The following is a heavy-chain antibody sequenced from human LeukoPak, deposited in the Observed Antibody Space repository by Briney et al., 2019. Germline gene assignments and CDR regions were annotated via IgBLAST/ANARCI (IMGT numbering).Heavy chain of an antibody. J-gene: IGHJ4*02. D-gene: IGHD2-15*01. Sequence: SETLSLTCTVCRGSISPYYWSWIRQSPGKGLEWIGYIYYIGTTNYNPSLQSRVTMSVDTSTNQFTLNLASVTAADTAVYYCARGGFESCSAGSCLLGNYWGQGILVAVSS. CDR3: ARGGFESCSAGSCLLGNY. V-gene: IGHV4-59*01. CDR1: RGSISPYY. CDR2: IYYIGTT.